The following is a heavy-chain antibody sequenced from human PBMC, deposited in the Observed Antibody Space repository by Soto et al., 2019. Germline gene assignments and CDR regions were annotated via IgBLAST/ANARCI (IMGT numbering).Heavy chain of an antibody. V-gene: IGHV4-59*12. J-gene: IGHJ5*02. Sequence: TSETLSLTCTVSGGSISSYYWSWIRQPPGKGLEWIGYIYYSGSTNYNPSLKSRVTISVDTSKNQFSLKLSSVTAADTAVYYCARSIDPWGQRTLVTVSS. CDR1: GGSISSYY. CDR2: IYYSGST. CDR3: ARSIDP.